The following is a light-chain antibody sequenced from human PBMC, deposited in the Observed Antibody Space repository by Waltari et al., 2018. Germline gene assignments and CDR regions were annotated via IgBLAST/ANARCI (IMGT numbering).Light chain of an antibody. V-gene: IGLV1-44*01. Sequence: QSVLTQPPSASGSPGQRVTIYCPRSPSNVGDNVVTSYNQCPGTAPNLVIYRNYQRPSGVPDRFTASKSGTSASLAISGLQSEDEGDYYCATWDDSPTGRWVFGGGTRVTVL. CDR3: ATWDDSPTGRWV. CDR2: RNY. J-gene: IGLJ3*02. CDR1: PSNVGDNV.